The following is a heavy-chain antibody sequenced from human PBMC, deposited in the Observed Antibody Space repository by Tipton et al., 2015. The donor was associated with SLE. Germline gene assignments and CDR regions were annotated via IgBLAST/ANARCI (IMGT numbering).Heavy chain of an antibody. J-gene: IGHJ5*02. Sequence: TLSLTCTVSGGSISSGYYYWTWVRPPAGKGLEWIGHIFTSGSTNYHPSLKSRVTISVDTSNNQFSLKLSSVTAADTAVYYCARTTTMTRGRFDPWGQGTLVTVSS. V-gene: IGHV4-61*09. CDR3: ARTTTMTRGRFDP. CDR2: IFTSGST. CDR1: GGSISSGYYY. D-gene: IGHD4-17*01.